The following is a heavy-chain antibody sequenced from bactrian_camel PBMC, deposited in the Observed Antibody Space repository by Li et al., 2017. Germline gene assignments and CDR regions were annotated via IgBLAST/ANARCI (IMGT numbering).Heavy chain of an antibody. J-gene: IGHJ4*01. CDR2: SATDGSP. D-gene: IGHD8*01. CDR1: GYPYNSYC. V-gene: IGHV3S1*01. Sequence: HVQLVESGGGSVQPGESLTLSCVTSGYPYNSYCMAWFRQVPGKEREGVAVSATDGSPSYGASAKGRFTISRDNVRQTLDLQMNSLNPEDTATYYCAAEPSPVLKPLEAYEYRFWGKGTQVTVS. CDR3: AAEPSPVLKPLEAYEYRF.